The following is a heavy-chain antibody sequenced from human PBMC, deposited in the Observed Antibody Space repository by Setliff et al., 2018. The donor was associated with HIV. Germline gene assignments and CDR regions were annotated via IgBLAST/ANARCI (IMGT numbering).Heavy chain of an antibody. Sequence: SETLSLTCTVSGDSISNYYWSWIRQPPGRGLEWIGYIYNSASTNYNPSLKSRVTISVDTSKKQFSLKLNSVTAADTAVYYCARHVRYSGSGSYSFDYWCQGTLVTVSS. CDR3: ARHVRYSGSGSYSFDY. CDR2: IYNSAST. CDR1: GDSISNYY. D-gene: IGHD3-10*01. J-gene: IGHJ4*02. V-gene: IGHV4-59*08.